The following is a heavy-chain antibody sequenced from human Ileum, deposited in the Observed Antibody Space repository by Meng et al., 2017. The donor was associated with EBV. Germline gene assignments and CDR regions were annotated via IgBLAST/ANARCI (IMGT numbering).Heavy chain of an antibody. D-gene: IGHD4-23*01. CDR3: ARAHPVVYFFDY. CDR1: GGSISSGGHS. Sequence: QLLLHESGPGMVKHSQTLSLTCAVSGGSISSGGHSWSWIRQPPGKGLEWIGDIQHSGSTYYNPSLKSRVTISVDRSRNQFSLKLSSVTAADTAVYYCARAHPVVYFFDYWGQGTLVTVSS. V-gene: IGHV4-30-2*01. J-gene: IGHJ4*02. CDR2: IQHSGST.